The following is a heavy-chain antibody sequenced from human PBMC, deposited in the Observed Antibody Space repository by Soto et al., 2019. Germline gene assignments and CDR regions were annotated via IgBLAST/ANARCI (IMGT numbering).Heavy chain of an antibody. CDR2: INHSGST. V-gene: IGHV4-34*01. CDR1: GGSFSGYY. Sequence: LSLTCAVYGGSFSGYYWSWIRQPPGKGLEWIGEINHSGSTNYNPSLKSRVTISVDTSKNQFSLKLSSVTAADTAVYYCARGRQYFGMDVWGQGTTVTVSS. D-gene: IGHD3-9*01. J-gene: IGHJ6*02. CDR3: ARGRQYFGMDV.